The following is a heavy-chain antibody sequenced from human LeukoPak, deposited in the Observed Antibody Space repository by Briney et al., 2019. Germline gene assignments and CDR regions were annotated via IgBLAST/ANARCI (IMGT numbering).Heavy chain of an antibody. D-gene: IGHD6-19*01. Sequence: GGSLRLSCAASGFTFSSYWMHWVRQAPGKGLVWVSHINSDGSSTSYADSVKGRFTNSRDNSKNTLHLEMNSLRGEDTAVDYCARELRIAVAGWFDPWGQGTLVTVSS. V-gene: IGHV3-74*01. J-gene: IGHJ5*02. CDR1: GFTFSSYW. CDR2: INSDGSST. CDR3: ARELRIAVAGWFDP.